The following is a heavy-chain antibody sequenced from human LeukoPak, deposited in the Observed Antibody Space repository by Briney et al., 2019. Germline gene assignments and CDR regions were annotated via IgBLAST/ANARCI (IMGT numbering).Heavy chain of an antibody. D-gene: IGHD5-18*01. Sequence: SQTLSLTCAISGDSVSSNSAAWNWIRQSPSRGLEWLGRTYYRSKWYNDYAVSVKSRITINPDTSKNQFSLQLNSVTPEDTAVYYCARDRGYSYGYPYYFDYWGQGTLVTVSS. CDR2: TYYRSKWYN. J-gene: IGHJ4*02. V-gene: IGHV6-1*01. CDR3: ARDRGYSYGYPYYFDY. CDR1: GDSVSSNSAA.